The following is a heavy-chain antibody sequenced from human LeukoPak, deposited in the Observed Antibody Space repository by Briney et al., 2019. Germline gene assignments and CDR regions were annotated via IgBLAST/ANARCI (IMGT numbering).Heavy chain of an antibody. Sequence: PGESLTLSCAASGCTFSSYAMSWLRQAPGKGLEWVSAINGSGGSTYYADSVKGRFTISRDNSKNTLYLQMNSLRAEDTAVYYCAPDPDYGTNWFDPWGQGTLVTVSS. CDR2: INGSGGST. CDR1: GCTFSSYA. J-gene: IGHJ5*02. V-gene: IGHV3-23*01. CDR3: APDPDYGTNWFDP. D-gene: IGHD4-17*01.